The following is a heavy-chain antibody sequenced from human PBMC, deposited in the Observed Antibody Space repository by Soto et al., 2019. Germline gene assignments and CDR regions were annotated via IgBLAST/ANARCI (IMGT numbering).Heavy chain of an antibody. CDR3: AKDPRRYCSGGSCYFDY. V-gene: IGHV3-30*18. CDR2: ISYDGSNK. J-gene: IGHJ4*02. CDR1: GFTFSSYG. D-gene: IGHD2-15*01. Sequence: ESGGGVVQPGRSLRLSCAASGFTFSSYGMHWVRQAPGKGLEWVAVISYDGSNKYYADSVKGRFTISRDNSKNTLYLQMNSLRAEDTAVYYCAKDPRRYCSGGSCYFDYWGQGTLVTVSS.